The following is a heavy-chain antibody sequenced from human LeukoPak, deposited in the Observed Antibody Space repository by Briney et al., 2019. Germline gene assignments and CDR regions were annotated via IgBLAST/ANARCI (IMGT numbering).Heavy chain of an antibody. CDR3: SRDYCSGGSCYGGHDY. Sequence: GGSLRLSCAASGFTFSSYAMSWVRQAPGKGLEWVSAISGSGGSTYYADSVKGRFTISRDNSKNTLYLQMNSLRAEDTAFYYCSRDYCSGGSCYGGHDYWGQGTLVTVSS. CDR2: ISGSGGST. D-gene: IGHD2-15*01. J-gene: IGHJ4*02. CDR1: GFTFSSYA. V-gene: IGHV3-23*01.